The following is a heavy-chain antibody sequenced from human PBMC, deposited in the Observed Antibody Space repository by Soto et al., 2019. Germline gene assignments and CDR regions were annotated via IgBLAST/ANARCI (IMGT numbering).Heavy chain of an antibody. D-gene: IGHD3-10*01. CDR1: GGSISSYY. CDR2: IYYSGST. CDR3: AREESHPDWYFDL. Sequence: QVQLQESGPGLVKPSETLSLTCTVSGGSISSYYWSWIRQPPGKGLEWIGYIYYSGSTNYNPSLRSRVTIPVDTSKNQFSLKLSSVTGADTAVYYCAREESHPDWYFDLWGRGTLVTVSS. J-gene: IGHJ2*01. V-gene: IGHV4-59*01.